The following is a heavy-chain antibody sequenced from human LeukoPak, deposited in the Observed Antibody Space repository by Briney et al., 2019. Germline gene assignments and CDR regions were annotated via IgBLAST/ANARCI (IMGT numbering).Heavy chain of an antibody. V-gene: IGHV4-34*01. CDR1: GGSFSGYY. D-gene: IGHD1-26*01. CDR2: INHSGST. J-gene: IGHJ2*01. Sequence: TSETLSLTCAVYGGSFSGYYWSWIRQPPGKGLEWIGEINHSGSTNYNPSLKSRATISVDTSKNQFSLKLSSVTAADTAVYYCARAEVGATEGYFDLWGRGTLVTVSS. CDR3: ARAEVGATEGYFDL.